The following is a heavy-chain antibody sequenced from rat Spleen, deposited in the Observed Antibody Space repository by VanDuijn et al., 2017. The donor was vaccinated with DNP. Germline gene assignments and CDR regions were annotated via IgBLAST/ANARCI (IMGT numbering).Heavy chain of an antibody. CDR1: GFTFNNYW. J-gene: IGHJ2*01. Sequence: EVQLVESGGDLVQPGRSLKLSCVASGFTFNNYWMTWIRQVPGKGPEWVASISSSGGSTYYPDSVKCRFTISRDNAKTTLYLHMDSLRSEDTATYYCTSSGYFDYWGQGVMVSVSS. V-gene: IGHV5-31*01. CDR2: ISSSGGST. CDR3: TSSGYFDY. D-gene: IGHD4-3*01.